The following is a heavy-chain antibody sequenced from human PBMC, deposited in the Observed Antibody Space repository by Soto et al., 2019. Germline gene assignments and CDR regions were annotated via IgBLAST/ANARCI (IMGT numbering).Heavy chain of an antibody. J-gene: IGHJ4*02. CDR1: GGTFSSYA. CDR2: IIPIFGTA. CDR3: AIRYYYDSSGYYYVPYFDY. V-gene: IGHV1-69*13. D-gene: IGHD3-22*01. Sequence: SVKVSCKASGGTFSSYAISWVRQAPGQGLEWMGGIIPIFGTANYAQKFQGRVTITADESTSTAYMELSSLRSEDTAVCYCAIRYYYDSSGYYYVPYFDYWGQGTLVTVSS.